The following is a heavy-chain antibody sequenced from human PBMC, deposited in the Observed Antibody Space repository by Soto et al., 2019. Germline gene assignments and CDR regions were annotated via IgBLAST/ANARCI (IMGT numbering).Heavy chain of an antibody. CDR3: ASGLLLDYYDSSGYSDAFDI. D-gene: IGHD3-22*01. V-gene: IGHV1-69*06. J-gene: IGHJ3*02. CDR1: GGTFSSYA. CDR2: IIPIFGTA. Sequence: AASVKVSCKASGGTFSSYAISWVRQAPGQGLEWMGGIIPIFGTANYAQKFQGRVTITADKSTSTAYMELSSLRSEDTAVYYCASGLLLDYYDSSGYSDAFDIWGQGTMVTVSS.